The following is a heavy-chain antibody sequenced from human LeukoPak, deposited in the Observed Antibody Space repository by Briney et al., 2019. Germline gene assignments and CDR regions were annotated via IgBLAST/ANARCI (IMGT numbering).Heavy chain of an antibody. V-gene: IGHV3-11*01. Sequence: GGSLRLSCAASGFTFGNYYMNWIRQAPGKGLEWVSSISGSGSSIYYADSVKGRFTISRDNAKNSLYLQMNSLRAEDTAVYYCANEKSGSWSHKIYYSGMDVWGQGTTVTVSS. CDR1: GFTFGNYY. J-gene: IGHJ6*02. D-gene: IGHD6-13*01. CDR3: ANEKSGSWSHKIYYSGMDV. CDR2: ISGSGSSI.